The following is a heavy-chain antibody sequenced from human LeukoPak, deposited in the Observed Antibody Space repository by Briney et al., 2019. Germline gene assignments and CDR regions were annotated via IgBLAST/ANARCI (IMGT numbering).Heavy chain of an antibody. D-gene: IGHD1-26*01. V-gene: IGHV1-2*02. Sequence: ASVKVSRKASGYTFTGYYMHWVRQAPGQGPEWLGWINPNSGGTNYAQKFQGRVTMTRDTSISTVYMELSRLRSDDTAVYYCARDSDSPQYYYGMDVWGQGTTVTVSS. J-gene: IGHJ6*02. CDR1: GYTFTGYY. CDR2: INPNSGGT. CDR3: ARDSDSPQYYYGMDV.